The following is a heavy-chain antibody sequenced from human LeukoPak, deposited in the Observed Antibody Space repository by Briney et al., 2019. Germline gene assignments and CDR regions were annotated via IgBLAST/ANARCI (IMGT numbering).Heavy chain of an antibody. CDR2: INSDGSWT. CDR3: VSFYETY. V-gene: IGHV3-74*01. Sequence: GGSLRLSCAASGNYWMHWVRHAPGKGLVWVSHINSDGSWTSYADSVKGRFTISKDNAKNTVYLQMNNLRAEDTAVYYCVSFYETYWGRGTLVTVSS. J-gene: IGHJ4*02. D-gene: IGHD2/OR15-2a*01. CDR1: GNYW.